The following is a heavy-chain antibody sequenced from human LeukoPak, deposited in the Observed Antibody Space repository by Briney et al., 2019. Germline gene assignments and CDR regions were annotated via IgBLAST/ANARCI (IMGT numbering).Heavy chain of an antibody. CDR2: IYYSGST. Sequence: SETLSLTCTVSGGFISSYYWSWIRQPPGKGLEWIGYIYYSGSTNYNPSLKSRVTISVDTSKNQFSLKLSSVTAADTAVYYCARSGYGDYGYAFDIWGQGTMVTVSS. V-gene: IGHV4-59*01. D-gene: IGHD4-17*01. CDR3: ARSGYGDYGYAFDI. J-gene: IGHJ3*02. CDR1: GGFISSYY.